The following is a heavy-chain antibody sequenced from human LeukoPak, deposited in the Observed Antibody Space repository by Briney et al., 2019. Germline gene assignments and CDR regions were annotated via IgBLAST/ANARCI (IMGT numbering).Heavy chain of an antibody. D-gene: IGHD3-22*01. Sequence: PGGSLRLSCAASGFTFSSYAMHWVRQAPGKGLEWVAVISYDGSNKYYADSVKGRFTISRDNSKNTLYLQMNSLRAEDTAVYYCARDLSYYDSPESNPPGDYWGQGTLVTVSS. CDR2: ISYDGSNK. CDR3: ARDLSYYDSPESNPPGDY. CDR1: GFTFSSYA. J-gene: IGHJ4*02. V-gene: IGHV3-30-3*01.